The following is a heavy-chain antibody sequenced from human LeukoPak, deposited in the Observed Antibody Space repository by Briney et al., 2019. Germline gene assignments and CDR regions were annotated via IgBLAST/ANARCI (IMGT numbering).Heavy chain of an antibody. J-gene: IGHJ4*02. Sequence: GGSLRLSCAASGFTFSNYAMSWVRQAPGKGLEWVSAISGSGGSTYYADSVKGRFTISRDNSKNTLYLQMNSLRAEDTAVYYCAKVQTQYCSGGSCHSSLPYYFDYWGQGTLVTVSS. CDR1: GFTFSNYA. CDR2: ISGSGGST. D-gene: IGHD2-15*01. CDR3: AKVQTQYCSGGSCHSSLPYYFDY. V-gene: IGHV3-23*01.